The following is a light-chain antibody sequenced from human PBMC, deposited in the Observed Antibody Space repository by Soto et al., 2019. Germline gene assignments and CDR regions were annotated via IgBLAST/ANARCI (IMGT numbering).Light chain of an antibody. Sequence: EIVLTQSPATLSLSPGERATLYCRASQSVSNNYLAWYQQKPGQAPRLLIYGASNRATGIPDRFSGSGSGTGFTLTISRLEPEDVAVYYCQQYGSSPLITFGQGTRLEIK. CDR3: QQYGSSPLIT. J-gene: IGKJ5*01. CDR1: QSVSNNY. V-gene: IGKV3-20*01. CDR2: GAS.